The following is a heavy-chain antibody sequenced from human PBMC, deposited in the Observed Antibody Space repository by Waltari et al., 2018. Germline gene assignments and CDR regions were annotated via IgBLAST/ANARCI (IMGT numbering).Heavy chain of an antibody. J-gene: IGHJ4*02. CDR2: VNGDRT. CDR1: GFSFSNDG. D-gene: IGHD6-19*01. V-gene: IGHV3-23*01. CDR3: AKETGGRGWYTVDY. Sequence: EVQVLESGGGLVQPGGSLRLSCAASGFSFSNDGMRWVRQAPGKGLEWVSAVNGDRTYYAGSVKGRFTISRDNSQNTVYLQLSSLRADDTAVYYCAKETGGRGWYTVDYWGQGTLVTVSS.